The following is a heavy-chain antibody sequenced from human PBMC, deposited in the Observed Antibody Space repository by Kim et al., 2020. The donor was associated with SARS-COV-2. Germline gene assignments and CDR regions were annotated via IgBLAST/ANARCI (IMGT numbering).Heavy chain of an antibody. D-gene: IGHD3-10*01. CDR1: GYTFTSYA. CDR3: ARDLWFGVDYYYYYGMDV. J-gene: IGHJ6*02. Sequence: ASVKVSCKASGYTFTSYAMHWVRQAPGQRLEWMGWINAGNGNTKYSQKFQGRVTITRDTSASTAYMELSSLRSEDTAVYYCARDLWFGVDYYYYYGMDVWGQGTTVTVSS. V-gene: IGHV1-3*01. CDR2: INAGNGNT.